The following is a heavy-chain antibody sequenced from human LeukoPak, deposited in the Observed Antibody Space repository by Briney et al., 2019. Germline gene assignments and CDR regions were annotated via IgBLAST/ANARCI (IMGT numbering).Heavy chain of an antibody. CDR1: GGSFSGYY. CDR2: INHSGST. Sequence: SETLSLTCAVYGGSFSGYYWSWIRQPPGKGLEWIGEINHSGSTNYNPSLKSRVTISVDTSKNQFSLKLSSVTAADTAVYYCARTPPRLYYYGSGSSRGNNWFDPWGQGTLVTVSS. CDR3: ARTPPRLYYYGSGSSRGNNWFDP. J-gene: IGHJ5*02. D-gene: IGHD3-10*01. V-gene: IGHV4-34*01.